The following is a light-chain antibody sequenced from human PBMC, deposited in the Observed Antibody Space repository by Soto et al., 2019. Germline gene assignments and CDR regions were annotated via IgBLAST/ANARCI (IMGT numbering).Light chain of an antibody. CDR1: GRDIGAYDY. J-gene: IGLJ1*01. CDR3: SSYTTSYFYV. CDR2: GVK. Sequence: SVLTQPASVSGSPGQSITISCTGSGRDIGAYDYVSWYQQHPGKAPKLLIYGVKNRPSGVSYRFSASKSAFPASLTISGLQAEDEAHYYCSSYTTSYFYVFGPGTKVTVL. V-gene: IGLV2-14*01.